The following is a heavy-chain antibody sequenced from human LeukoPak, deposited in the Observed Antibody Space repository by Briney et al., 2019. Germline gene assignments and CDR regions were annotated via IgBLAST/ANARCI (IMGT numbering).Heavy chain of an antibody. CDR3: ARETMVVNDAFDI. CDR1: RFTFSSYE. Sequence: GGSLRLSCAASRFTFSSYEMNWVRQAPGKGLEWVSYISSSGSTIYYADSVKGRFTISRDNAKNSLYLQMNSLRAEDTAVYYCARETMVVNDAFDIWGQGTMVTVSS. D-gene: IGHD4-23*01. V-gene: IGHV3-48*03. J-gene: IGHJ3*02. CDR2: ISSSGSTI.